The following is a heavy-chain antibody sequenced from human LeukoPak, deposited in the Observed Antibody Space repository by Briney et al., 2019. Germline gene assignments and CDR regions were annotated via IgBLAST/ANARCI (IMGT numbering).Heavy chain of an antibody. CDR3: AREVGGDYYDSSGYYYE. CDR2: FDPEDGET. J-gene: IGHJ4*02. D-gene: IGHD3-22*01. Sequence: ASVKVSCKVSGYTLTELSMHWVRQAPGKGLEWMGGFDPEDGETIYAQKFQGRVTITADKSTSTAYMELSSLRSEDTAVYYCAREVGGDYYDSSGYYYEWGQGTLVTVSS. V-gene: IGHV1-24*01. CDR1: GYTLTELS.